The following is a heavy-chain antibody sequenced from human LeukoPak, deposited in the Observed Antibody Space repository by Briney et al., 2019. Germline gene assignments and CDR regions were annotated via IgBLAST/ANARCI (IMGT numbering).Heavy chain of an antibody. CDR3: ARAVWGFDP. CDR2: INHSGST. CDR1: GGPFSGYY. Sequence: SETLSLTCAVYGGPFSGYYWSWIRQPPGKGLEWIGEINHSGSTNYNPSLKSRVTISVDTSKNQFSLKLSSVTAADTAVYYCARAVWGFDPWGQGTLVTVSS. V-gene: IGHV4-34*01. D-gene: IGHD3-16*01. J-gene: IGHJ5*02.